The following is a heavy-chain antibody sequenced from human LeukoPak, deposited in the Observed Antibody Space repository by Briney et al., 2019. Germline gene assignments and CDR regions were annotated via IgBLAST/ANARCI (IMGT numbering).Heavy chain of an antibody. CDR1: GGSFSGYY. CDR3: ARGPLYYDILTGYSSLYGMDV. Sequence: SETLSLTCAVYGGSFSGYYWSWIRQPPGKGLEWIGEINHSGSTNYNPSLKSRVTISVDTSKNQFSLKLSSVTAADTAVYYCARGPLYYDILTGYSSLYGMDVWGQGTTVTVSS. V-gene: IGHV4-34*01. D-gene: IGHD3-9*01. CDR2: INHSGST. J-gene: IGHJ6*02.